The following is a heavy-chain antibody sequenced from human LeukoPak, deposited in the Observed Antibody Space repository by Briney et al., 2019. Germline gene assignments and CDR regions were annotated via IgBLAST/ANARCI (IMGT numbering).Heavy chain of an antibody. CDR2: LSGSGGST. V-gene: IGHV3-23*01. Sequence: GGSLRLSCAASGFTFSGSAMSWVRQAPGKGLEWGSSLSGSGGSTYYADSGKGGFTISRDNSKNTQYLQMNSLRAEDTAVYYCAKVEYSSNIPQLWGQGTLVTVSS. D-gene: IGHD6-6*01. CDR3: AKVEYSSNIPQL. J-gene: IGHJ1*01. CDR1: GFTFSGSA.